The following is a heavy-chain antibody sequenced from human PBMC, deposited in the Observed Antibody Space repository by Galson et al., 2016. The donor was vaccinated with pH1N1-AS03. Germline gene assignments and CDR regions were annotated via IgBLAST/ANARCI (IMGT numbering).Heavy chain of an antibody. D-gene: IGHD4-11*01. Sequence: QSGAEVKRPGESLKISCKGSGYSFSNTWIGWVRQMPGEGLEWMGIIYPGDSDTRYSPSFQGQVTISADKSISTAYLQWSSLKASDTAMYYCARRTRYIRDDSDSGRRRPYTWFDPWGQGTLVIVSS. CDR3: ARRTRYIRDDSDSGRRRPYTWFDP. CDR2: IYPGDSDT. V-gene: IGHV5-51*01. CDR1: GYSFSNTW. J-gene: IGHJ5*02.